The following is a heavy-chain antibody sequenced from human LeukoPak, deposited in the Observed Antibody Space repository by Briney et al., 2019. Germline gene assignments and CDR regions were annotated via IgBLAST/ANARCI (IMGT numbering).Heavy chain of an antibody. D-gene: IGHD5-18*01. CDR2: INHSGST. CDR1: GDSISSSHW. J-gene: IGHJ6*03. V-gene: IGHV4-4*02. Sequence: SETLSLTCAVSGDSISSSHWWSWVRQSPGKGLEWIGEINHSGSTNYNPSLKSRVTISVDTSKNQFSLKLSSVTAADTAVYYCARTDTRYYYYMDVWGKGTTVTISS. CDR3: ARTDTRYYYYMDV.